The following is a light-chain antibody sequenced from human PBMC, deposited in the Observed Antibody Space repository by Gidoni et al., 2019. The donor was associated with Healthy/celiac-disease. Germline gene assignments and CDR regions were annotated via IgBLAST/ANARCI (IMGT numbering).Light chain of an antibody. Sequence: SYVLTQPPSVSVAPGQTARITCEGNNIGSKSVHWYQQKPGQAPVLVVYDDRDRPSGIPERFSGSNSGNTATLTISRVEAGDEADYYCQVWDSSSDPYYVFGTGTKVTVL. CDR3: QVWDSSSDPYYV. J-gene: IGLJ1*01. CDR1: NIGSKS. CDR2: DDR. V-gene: IGLV3-21*02.